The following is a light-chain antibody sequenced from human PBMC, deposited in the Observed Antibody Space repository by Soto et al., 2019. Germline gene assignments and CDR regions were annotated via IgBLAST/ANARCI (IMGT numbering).Light chain of an antibody. V-gene: IGLV1-36*01. CDR3: AAWDDSLTGVV. CDR2: YDD. CDR1: SSNIGHNA. J-gene: IGLJ2*01. Sequence: QPVLTQPPSVSEAPRQRVTISCSGSSSNIGHNAVSWYQKLPGKAPKLLIYYDDLLPSGVSDRFSGSKSGTSASLAISGLQSEDEADYYCAAWDDSLTGVVFGGGTKLTVL.